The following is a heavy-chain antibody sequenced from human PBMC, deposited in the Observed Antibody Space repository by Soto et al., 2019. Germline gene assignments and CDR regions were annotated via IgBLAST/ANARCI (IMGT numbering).Heavy chain of an antibody. J-gene: IGHJ6*02. D-gene: IGHD4-17*01. V-gene: IGHV4-39*02. CDR1: GGSISSSSYY. CDR2: IYYSGST. CDR3: ARDTVTTWYYYYGMDV. Sequence: SETLSLTCTVSGGSISSSSYYWGWIRQPPGKGLEWIGSIYYSGSTYYNPSLKSRVTISVDTSKDQFSLKLSSVTAADTAVYYCARDTVTTWYYYYGMDVWGQGTTVTVSS.